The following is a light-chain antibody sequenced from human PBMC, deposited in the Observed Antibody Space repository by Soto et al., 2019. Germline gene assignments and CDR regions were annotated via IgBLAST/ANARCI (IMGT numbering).Light chain of an antibody. CDR2: KAS. CDR1: QSISSW. CDR3: QXYNAYSMT. Sequence: DIQMTQFPSTLSAYVGDRITITCRASQSISSWLAWYQQKPGKAPKLLIYKASTLETGVPSRFSGSGSGTEFNLSISSLQPDDFGTYYCQXYNAYSMTCGQGTRLEIK. J-gene: IGKJ5*01. V-gene: IGKV1-5*03.